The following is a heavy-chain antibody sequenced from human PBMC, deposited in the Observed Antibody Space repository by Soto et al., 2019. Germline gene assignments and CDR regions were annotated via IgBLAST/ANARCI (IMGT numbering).Heavy chain of an antibody. Sequence: GESLKISCKGSGYSFTSYWISWVRQMPGKGLEWMGRIDPSDSYTNYSPSFQGHVTISADKSISTAYLQWSSLKASDTAMYYCARQRFVVVPAAIPEDYYYYGMDVWGQGTTVTVSS. J-gene: IGHJ6*02. D-gene: IGHD2-2*02. CDR1: GYSFTSYW. CDR3: ARQRFVVVPAAIPEDYYYYGMDV. V-gene: IGHV5-10-1*01. CDR2: IDPSDSYT.